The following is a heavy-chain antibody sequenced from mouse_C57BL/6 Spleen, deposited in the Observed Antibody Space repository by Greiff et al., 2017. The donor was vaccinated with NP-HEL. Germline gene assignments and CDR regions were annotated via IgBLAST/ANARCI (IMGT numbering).Heavy chain of an antibody. CDR3: ARGITTVGYFDY. Sequence: VKLMESGAELVRPGASVKLSCKASGYTFTDYYINWVKQRPGQGLEWIARIYPGSGNTYYNEKFKGKATLTAEKSSSTAYMQLSSLTSEDSAVYFCARGITTVGYFDYWGQGTTLTVSS. CDR1: GYTFTDYY. CDR2: IYPGSGNT. D-gene: IGHD1-1*01. J-gene: IGHJ2*01. V-gene: IGHV1-76*01.